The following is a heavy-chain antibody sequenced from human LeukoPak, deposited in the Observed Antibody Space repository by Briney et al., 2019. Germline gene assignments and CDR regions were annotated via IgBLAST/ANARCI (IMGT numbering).Heavy chain of an antibody. J-gene: IGHJ4*02. CDR1: GGSISSYY. CDR3: ARDRSAFYYAPIDY. D-gene: IGHD3-10*01. V-gene: IGHV4-59*01. Sequence: SETLSLTCTVSGGSISSYYWSWLRQPPGKGLEWIGYIYYSGSTNYNPSLKSRVTISVDTSKNQFSLKLSSVTAADTAVYYCARDRSAFYYAPIDYWGQGTLVTVSS. CDR2: IYYSGST.